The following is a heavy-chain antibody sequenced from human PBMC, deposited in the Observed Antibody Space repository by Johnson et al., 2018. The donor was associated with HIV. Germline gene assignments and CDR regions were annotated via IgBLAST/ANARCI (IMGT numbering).Heavy chain of an antibody. CDR2: IYSGGST. V-gene: IGHV3-53*01. J-gene: IGHJ3*02. CDR3: ASPLMAAWEGAFDI. CDR1: GFTVSSNY. D-gene: IGHD6-13*01. Sequence: VQLVESGGGLIQPGGSLRLSCAASGFTVSSNYMSWVRQAPGKGLEWVSVIYSGGSTYYADSVKGRFTISRDNSKNTLYLQMNSLRAEDTAVYYCASPLMAAWEGAFDIWGQGTMVTVSS.